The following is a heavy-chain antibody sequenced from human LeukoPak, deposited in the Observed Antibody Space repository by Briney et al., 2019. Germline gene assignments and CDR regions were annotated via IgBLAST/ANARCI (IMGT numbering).Heavy chain of an antibody. V-gene: IGHV2-70*11. Sequence: SGPALVKPTQTLTLTCTFSGFSLSTSGMCVSWIRQPPGKALEWLARIDWDDDKYYNTALKTRLTISKDTSKNQVVLTMTNMDPVDTATYYCARIRAPGNAGYYFDYWGQGTLVTVSS. D-gene: IGHD3-9*01. CDR2: IDWDDDK. CDR1: GFSLSTSGMC. J-gene: IGHJ4*02. CDR3: ARIRAPGNAGYYFDY.